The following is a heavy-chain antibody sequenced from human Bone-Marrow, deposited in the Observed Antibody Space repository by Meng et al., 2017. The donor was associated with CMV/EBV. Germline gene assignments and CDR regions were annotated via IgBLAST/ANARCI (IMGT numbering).Heavy chain of an antibody. CDR2: ISSSGSTI. CDR1: GFTFSDYY. D-gene: IGHD3-10*01. CDR3: ATSAPGAEC. Sequence: GESLKISCAASGFTFSDYYMGWIRQAPGKGLEWVSYISSSGSTIYYADSVKGRFTISRDNAKNPLYLQMNSLRAEDAAVYYCATSAPGAECWGQGKLVNVAS. V-gene: IGHV3-11*01. J-gene: IGHJ1*01.